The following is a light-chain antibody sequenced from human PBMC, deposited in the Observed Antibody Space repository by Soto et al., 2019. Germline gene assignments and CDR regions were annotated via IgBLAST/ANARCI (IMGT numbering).Light chain of an antibody. CDR2: DAS. V-gene: IGKV1-5*01. J-gene: IGKJ1*01. CDR3: QQYNSYWT. Sequence: DIQMTQSPSTLSASVGDIVTITCLSVQSISSWLAWYQQKPGKAPKILIYDASSLESGVPSRFSGSGSGTEFTLTISSLQPDDFATYYCQQYNSYWTFGQGTKVDIK. CDR1: QSISSW.